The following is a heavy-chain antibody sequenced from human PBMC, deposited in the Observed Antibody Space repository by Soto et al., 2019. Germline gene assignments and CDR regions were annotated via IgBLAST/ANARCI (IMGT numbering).Heavy chain of an antibody. J-gene: IGHJ5*02. CDR2: IYYSGST. CDR1: GGSISSYY. Sequence: PSETLSLPCTVSGGSISSYYWSWIRQPPGKGLEWIGYIYYSGSTNYNPSLKSRVTISVDTSKNQFSLKLSSVTAADTAVYYCARGIAARYAWFDPWGQGTLVTVPQ. V-gene: IGHV4-59*12. CDR3: ARGIAARYAWFDP. D-gene: IGHD6-6*01.